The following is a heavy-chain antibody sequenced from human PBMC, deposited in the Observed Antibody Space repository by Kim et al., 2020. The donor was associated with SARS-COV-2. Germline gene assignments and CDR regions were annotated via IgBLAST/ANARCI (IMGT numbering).Heavy chain of an antibody. CDR3: ARDAYYYDSSGYYPAY. V-gene: IGHV3-33*08. CDR2: IWYDGSNK. CDR1: GFTFSSYG. J-gene: IGHJ4*02. D-gene: IGHD3-22*01. Sequence: GGSLRLSCAASGFTFSSYGMHWVRQAPGKGLEWVAVIWYDGSNKYYADSVKGRFTISRDNSKNTLYLQMNSLRAEDTAVYYCARDAYYYDSSGYYPAYWGQGTLVTVSS.